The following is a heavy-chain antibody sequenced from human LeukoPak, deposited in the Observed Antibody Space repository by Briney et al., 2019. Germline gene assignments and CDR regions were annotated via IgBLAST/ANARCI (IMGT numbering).Heavy chain of an antibody. CDR3: ARGLVGDFWSGPANDAFDI. J-gene: IGHJ3*02. D-gene: IGHD3-3*01. V-gene: IGHV3-21*01. CDR2: ISSSSSYI. CDR1: GFTFSSYS. Sequence: GGSLRLSCAASGFTFSSYSMNWVRQAPGKGLEWVSSISSSSSYIYYADSVKGRFTISRDNAKNSLYLQMNSLRAEDTAVYYCARGLVGDFWSGPANDAFDIWGQGTMVTVSS.